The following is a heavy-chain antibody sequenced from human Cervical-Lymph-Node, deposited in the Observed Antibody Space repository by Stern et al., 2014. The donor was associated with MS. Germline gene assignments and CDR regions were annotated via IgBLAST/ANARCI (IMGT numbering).Heavy chain of an antibody. CDR1: GLTVSDNY. J-gene: IGHJ4*02. CDR2: IHSDDTT. Sequence: EMQLVESGGGLVQPGGSLRLSCAASGLTVSDNYMTWVRRPPGTGLEWVSVIHSDDTTYYADSVKGRFTISRDNSKNTLFLQMNSLRPEDTAVYYCARDSGYDFWSGYPLGYWGQGTLVTVSS. D-gene: IGHD3-3*01. CDR3: ARDSGYDFWSGYPLGY. V-gene: IGHV3-66*02.